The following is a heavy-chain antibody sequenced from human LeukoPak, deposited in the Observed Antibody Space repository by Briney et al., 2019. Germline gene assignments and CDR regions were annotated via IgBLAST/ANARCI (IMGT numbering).Heavy chain of an antibody. CDR1: GFTFSSYW. Sequence: GGSLRLSCAASGFTFSSYWMSWVRQAPGKGLEWVGFIRSKAYGGTTEYAASVKGRFTISRDDSKSIAYLQMNSLKTEDTAVYYCTRVKGDYWGQGTLVTVSS. CDR3: TRVKGDY. CDR2: IRSKAYGGTT. J-gene: IGHJ4*02. V-gene: IGHV3-49*04.